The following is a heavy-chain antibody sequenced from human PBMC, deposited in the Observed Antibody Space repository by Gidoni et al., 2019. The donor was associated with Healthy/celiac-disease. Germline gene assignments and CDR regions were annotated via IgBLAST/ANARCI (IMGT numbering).Heavy chain of an antibody. Sequence: EVQLVESGGGLVHPGGSLKLSCAASGFTFSGSAMHWVRQASGKGLEWVGRIRSKATSYATAYAASVKGRFTISRDDSKNTAYLQMNSLKTEDTAVYYCTSRVGSRDYWGQGTLVTVSS. CDR1: GFTFSGSA. CDR2: IRSKATSYAT. D-gene: IGHD3-10*01. V-gene: IGHV3-73*01. J-gene: IGHJ4*02. CDR3: TSRVGSRDY.